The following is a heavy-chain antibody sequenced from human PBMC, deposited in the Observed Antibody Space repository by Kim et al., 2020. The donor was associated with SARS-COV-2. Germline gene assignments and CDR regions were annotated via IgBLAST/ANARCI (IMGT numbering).Heavy chain of an antibody. CDR2: ISGSGGST. V-gene: IGHV3-23*01. CDR1: GFTFSSYA. J-gene: IGHJ1*01. CDR3: AKGYSSGWYFAEYFQH. D-gene: IGHD6-19*01. Sequence: GGSLRLSCAASGFTFSSYAMSWVRQAPGKGLEWVSAISGSGGSTYYADSVKGRFTISRDNSKNTLYLQMNSLRAEDTAVYYCAKGYSSGWYFAEYFQHWGQGTLVTVSS.